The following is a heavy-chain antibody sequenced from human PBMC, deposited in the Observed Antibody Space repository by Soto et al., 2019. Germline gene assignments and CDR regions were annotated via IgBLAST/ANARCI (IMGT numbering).Heavy chain of an antibody. CDR3: AKGQSYCICTSCYYLGLYGMDV. V-gene: IGHV3-9*01. Sequence: SSGAYYWSWIRQHPGKGLEWVSGISWNSGSIGYADSVKGRFTISRDNAKNSLYLQMNSLRAEDTALYYCAKGQSYCICTSCYYLGLYGMDVWGQGTTVTVSS. CDR1: SSGAYY. CDR2: ISWNSGSI. J-gene: IGHJ6*02. D-gene: IGHD2-2*01.